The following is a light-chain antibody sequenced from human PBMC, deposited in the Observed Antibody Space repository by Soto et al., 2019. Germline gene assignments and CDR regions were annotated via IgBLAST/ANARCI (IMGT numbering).Light chain of an antibody. V-gene: IGKV3D-20*02. J-gene: IGKJ4*01. CDR2: DVS. CDR1: QSVSSSY. Sequence: EIVLTQSPDTLSLSPGERATLSCRASQSVSSSYLAWYQQKPGQAPRLLIYDVSNRATGIPARFSGSGSGTDFTLTISSLEPEDFAVYYCQQRSNWPLTFGGGTKVDIK. CDR3: QQRSNWPLT.